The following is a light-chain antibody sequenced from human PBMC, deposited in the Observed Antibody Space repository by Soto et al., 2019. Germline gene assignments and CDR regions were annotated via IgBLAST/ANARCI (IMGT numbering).Light chain of an antibody. V-gene: IGKV3-20*01. CDR1: HAVTNNF. Sequence: EIVLTQSPGTLSLSPGERATLSCRASHAVTNNFLAWYQQKPGQAPRLVIYAASKRPAGHPARFSGSEGGTDFTLYISRLEPEDFAVYFSQQYGTSPGTFGQGTKLEIK. CDR3: QQYGTSPGT. CDR2: AAS. J-gene: IGKJ2*01.